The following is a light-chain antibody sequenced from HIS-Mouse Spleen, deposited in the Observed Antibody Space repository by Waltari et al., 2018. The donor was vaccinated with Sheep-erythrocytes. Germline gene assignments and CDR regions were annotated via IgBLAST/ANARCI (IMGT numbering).Light chain of an antibody. Sequence: SYELTQPPSVSVSPGQTASITCPGSKLGDQYACWYQQKPGQSPVLVIYQDSKRPQGINERFYGSNSGNTATLTISGTQAMDEADYYCQAWDSSTGVVFGGGTKLTVL. CDR1: KLGDQY. CDR3: QAWDSSTGVV. V-gene: IGLV3-1*01. J-gene: IGLJ2*01. CDR2: QDS.